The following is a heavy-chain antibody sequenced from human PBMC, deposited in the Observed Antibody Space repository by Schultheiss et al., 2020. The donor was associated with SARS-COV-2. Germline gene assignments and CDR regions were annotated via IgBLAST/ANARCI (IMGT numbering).Heavy chain of an antibody. D-gene: IGHD3-22*01. V-gene: IGHV3-30*07. CDR1: GFTFSSYA. J-gene: IGHJ3*02. CDR3: ARESSAYANAFDM. Sequence: GGSLRLSCAASGFTFSSYAMHWVRQAPGKGLEWVAVISYDGSNKYYADSVKGRFSISRDNSKNTLYIQMNSLRAEDTAIYYCARESSAYANAFDMWGQGTMVTVS. CDR2: ISYDGSNK.